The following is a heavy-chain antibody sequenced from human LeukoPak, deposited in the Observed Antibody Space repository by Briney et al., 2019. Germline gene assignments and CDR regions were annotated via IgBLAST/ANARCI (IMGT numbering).Heavy chain of an antibody. V-gene: IGHV3-11*01. CDR1: GFTFSDYY. Sequence: GGSLRLSCAASGFTFSDYYMSWMRQAPGKGLEWVSYIDGSSRYLYYADSVKGRFTISRDNAENSLFLQMNSLRGEDMAVYYCVRAYSRGYSDDFDYWGQGTLVTVSS. J-gene: IGHJ4*02. D-gene: IGHD3-22*01. CDR3: VRAYSRGYSDDFDY. CDR2: IDGSSRYL.